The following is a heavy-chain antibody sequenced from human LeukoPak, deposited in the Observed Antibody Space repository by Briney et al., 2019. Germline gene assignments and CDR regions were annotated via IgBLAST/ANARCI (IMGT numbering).Heavy chain of an antibody. CDR3: ARDSSYGSWFDP. CDR1: GFTFSSYS. CDR2: ISSSSSYI. J-gene: IGHJ5*02. D-gene: IGHD3-16*01. Sequence: GGSLRLSCAASGFTFSSYSMNWVRQAPGKGLEWVSSISSSSSYIYYADSVKGRFTTSRDNAKNSLYLQMNSLRAGVTAVDYCARDSSYGSWFDPWGQGTLVTGSS. V-gene: IGHV3-21*01.